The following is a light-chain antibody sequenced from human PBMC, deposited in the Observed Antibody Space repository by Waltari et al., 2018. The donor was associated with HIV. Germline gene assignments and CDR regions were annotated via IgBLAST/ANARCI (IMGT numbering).Light chain of an antibody. CDR3: GTWDGTLSAWL. CDR2: EKN. V-gene: IGLV1-51*02. Sequence: QSVLTQPPSVSAAPGQKVTISCSGSSSDIGNNYVSWYQKLPGTAPKLLSYEKNKRPSGIPDRFSASKSGMSATLVITGLQTGDEADYYCGTWDGTLSAWLFGGGTTLTVL. CDR1: SSDIGNNY. J-gene: IGLJ3*02.